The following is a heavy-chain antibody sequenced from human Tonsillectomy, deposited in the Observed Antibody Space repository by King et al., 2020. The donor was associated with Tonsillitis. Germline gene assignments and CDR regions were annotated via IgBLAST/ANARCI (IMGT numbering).Heavy chain of an antibody. Sequence: VQLVESGGGVVQPGGSLRLSCTASGFTFSNDGMHWVRQAPGRGLEWVTFIQYDGTYIYYADSVKGRFTISRDNSKNTLYLQMNSLSTEDTAVYYCAKGGGILGLGAMDVWGQGTTVIVSS. J-gene: IGHJ6*02. CDR2: IQYDGTYI. V-gene: IGHV3-30*02. D-gene: IGHD3/OR15-3a*01. CDR1: GFTFSNDG. CDR3: AKGGGILGLGAMDV.